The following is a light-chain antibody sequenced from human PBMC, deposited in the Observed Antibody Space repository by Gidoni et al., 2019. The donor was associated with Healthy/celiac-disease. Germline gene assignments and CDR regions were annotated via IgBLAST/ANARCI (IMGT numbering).Light chain of an antibody. CDR1: QSISSY. CDR3: QQNYSTPHT. Sequence: DIQTTQSPSSLSAAVGDRVTIPCRASQSISSYLNWYQQKPGKAPKLLIYAASNLQSGVPSRFSGSGSGTDFTLTISRLQPEDVATYYCQQNYSTPHTFGGGTKVEIK. CDR2: AAS. V-gene: IGKV1-39*01. J-gene: IGKJ4*01.